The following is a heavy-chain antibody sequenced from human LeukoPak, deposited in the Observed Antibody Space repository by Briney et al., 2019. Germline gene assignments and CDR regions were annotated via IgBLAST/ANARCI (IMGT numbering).Heavy chain of an antibody. Sequence: GGSLRLSCAASGFTFSNYTMSWVRQAPGKGLEWVSAICRSGDNTYYADSVKGRFTVSRDNSKNTLYVQMKSLRAEETAVYYCARDFVVVPGNVNYFDYWGQGSMVTVS. V-gene: IGHV3-23*01. D-gene: IGHD2-21*02. CDR2: ICRSGDNT. CDR1: GFTFSNYT. J-gene: IGHJ4*02. CDR3: ARDFVVVPGNVNYFDY.